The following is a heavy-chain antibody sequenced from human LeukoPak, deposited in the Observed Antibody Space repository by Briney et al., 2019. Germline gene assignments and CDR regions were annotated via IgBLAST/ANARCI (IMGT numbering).Heavy chain of an antibody. CDR2: IYYSGST. J-gene: IGHJ4*02. CDR1: GGSISSYY. Sequence: PSETLSLTCTVSGGSISSYYWSWIRQPPGKGLEWIGYIYYSGSTNYNPSLKSRVTISVDTSKNQFSLKLSSVTAADTAVYYCASALGVTADFDYWGQGTLVTVSS. V-gene: IGHV4-59*08. D-gene: IGHD2-21*02. CDR3: ASALGVTADFDY.